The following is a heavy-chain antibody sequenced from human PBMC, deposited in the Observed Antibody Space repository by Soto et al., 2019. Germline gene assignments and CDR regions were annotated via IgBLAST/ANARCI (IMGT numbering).Heavy chain of an antibody. Sequence: QVQLVQSGAEVKKPGASVKVSCKASGYTFTTYGLIWVRQAPGQGLEWMGWISAYNGNTNYARKFQGRVSLTTDTSTNTAYMELRSLRSDDTAVYYCARERWLQLGLDAFDIWGQGTMVTVSS. V-gene: IGHV1-18*01. D-gene: IGHD1-1*01. J-gene: IGHJ3*02. CDR2: ISAYNGNT. CDR1: GYTFTTYG. CDR3: ARERWLQLGLDAFDI.